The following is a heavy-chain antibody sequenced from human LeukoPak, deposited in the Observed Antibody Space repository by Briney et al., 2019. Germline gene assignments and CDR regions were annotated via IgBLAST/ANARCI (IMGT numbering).Heavy chain of an antibody. CDR3: AKSLVWGSYRLDY. CDR1: GFTFSNYA. D-gene: IGHD3-16*02. Sequence: GGSLRLSCAASGFTFSNYAIHWVRQAPGKGLEWVAFIRYDGSNKYYADSVKGRFTISRDNSKNTLYLQMNSLRAEDTAVYYCAKSLVWGSYRLDYWGQGTLVTVSS. J-gene: IGHJ4*02. CDR2: IRYDGSNK. V-gene: IGHV3-30*02.